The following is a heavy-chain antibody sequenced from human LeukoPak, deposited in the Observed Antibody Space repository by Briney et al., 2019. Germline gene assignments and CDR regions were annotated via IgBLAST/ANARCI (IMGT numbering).Heavy chain of an antibody. Sequence: GGSLRLSCAASGFTFSSYGMHWVHQAPGKGLEWVAVIWYDGSNKYYADSVKGRFTISRDNSKNTLYLQMNSLRAEDTAVYYCAKGNWNYGAGAFDIWGQGTMVTVSS. CDR3: AKGNWNYGAGAFDI. J-gene: IGHJ3*02. V-gene: IGHV3-33*06. CDR2: IWYDGSNK. D-gene: IGHD1-7*01. CDR1: GFTFSSYG.